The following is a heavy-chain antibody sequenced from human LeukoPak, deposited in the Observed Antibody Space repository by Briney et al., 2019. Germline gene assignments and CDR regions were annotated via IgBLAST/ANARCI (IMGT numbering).Heavy chain of an antibody. D-gene: IGHD6-13*01. CDR1: GGSISSSSYY. J-gene: IGHJ6*03. V-gene: IGHV4-39*07. CDR2: IYYSGST. Sequence: PSETLSLTCTVSGGSISSSSYYWGWIRRPPGKGLEWIGSIYYSGSTYYNPSLKSRVTISVDTSKNQFSLKLSSVTAADTAVYYCARDHSSSWYGYYYYMDVWGKGTTVTVSS. CDR3: ARDHSSSWYGYYYYMDV.